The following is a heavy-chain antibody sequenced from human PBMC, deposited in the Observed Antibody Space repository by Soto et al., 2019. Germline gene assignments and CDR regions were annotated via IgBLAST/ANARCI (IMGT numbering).Heavy chain of an antibody. CDR3: ARYFLRGRFFDS. V-gene: IGHV4-39*01. CDR2: IYYIGHT. CDR1: GGSFSSSYY. J-gene: IGHJ4*02. Sequence: PSETLSLTCAVSGGSFSSSYYWGWLRQPPVKGLELLGNIYYIGHTYYNPSLKSRFAMSVDTSKNQFSLTLTSVTAADTAVYYCARYFLRGRFFDSWGQGTLVTVSS. D-gene: IGHD3-10*01.